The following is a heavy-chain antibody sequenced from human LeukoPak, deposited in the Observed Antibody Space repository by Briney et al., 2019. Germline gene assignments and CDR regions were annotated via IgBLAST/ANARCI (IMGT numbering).Heavy chain of an antibody. D-gene: IGHD1-26*01. J-gene: IGHJ4*02. CDR3: AGGIGRYSSSYFDY. CDR1: GYTFTGYY. Sequence: ASVKVSCKTSGYTFTGYYMHWVRQAPGQGLEWMGWINPNSGDTKYAQSVQGGVTMTRDTSISTIYMELSRLRSDDTAVYYCAGGIGRYSSSYFDYWGQGTLVTVSS. V-gene: IGHV1-2*02. CDR2: INPNSGDT.